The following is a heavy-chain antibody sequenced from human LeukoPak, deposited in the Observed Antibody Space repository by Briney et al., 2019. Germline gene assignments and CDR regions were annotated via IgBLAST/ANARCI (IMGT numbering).Heavy chain of an antibody. D-gene: IGHD6-13*01. Sequence: PGGSLRLSCAASGFTFSSYDMHWVRQATGKGLEWVSAIGTAGDTYYPGSVKGRFTISRENAKNSLYLQMNSLRAGDTAVYYCARAAPDGQQPDYWGQGTLVTVSS. J-gene: IGHJ4*02. V-gene: IGHV3-13*01. CDR1: GFTFSSYD. CDR2: IGTAGDT. CDR3: ARAAPDGQQPDY.